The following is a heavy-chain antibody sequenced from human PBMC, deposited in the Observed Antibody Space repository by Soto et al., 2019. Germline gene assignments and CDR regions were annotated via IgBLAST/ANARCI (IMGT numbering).Heavy chain of an antibody. CDR3: AKDSSGWDYYGMDV. CDR2: ISYDGSNK. CDR1: GFTFSSYG. Sequence: QVQLMESGGGVVQPGRSLRLSCAASGFTFSSYGMHWVRQAPGKGLEWVAVISYDGSNKYYADSVKGRFTISRDNSKNTLYLQMNSLRAEDTAVYYCAKDSSGWDYYGMDVWGQGTTVTVSS. V-gene: IGHV3-30*18. D-gene: IGHD6-19*01. J-gene: IGHJ6*02.